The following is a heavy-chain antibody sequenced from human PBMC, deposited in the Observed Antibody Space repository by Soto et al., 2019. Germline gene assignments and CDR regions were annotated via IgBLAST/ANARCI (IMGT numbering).Heavy chain of an antibody. CDR1: GGIFGDYC. J-gene: IGHJ4*02. V-gene: IGHV3-23*01. CDR2: ITSSGSST. CDR3: AKGVEGYVVSSFDS. D-gene: IGHD5-12*01. Sequence: WGPLRLSCAASGGIFGDYCMTWVSKTPGKGLEWVSAITSSGSSTYFADSLKGRITISRDNSKNTLSLQMDSLRVEDTAIYYCAKGVEGYVVSSFDSWGQGALVTVSS.